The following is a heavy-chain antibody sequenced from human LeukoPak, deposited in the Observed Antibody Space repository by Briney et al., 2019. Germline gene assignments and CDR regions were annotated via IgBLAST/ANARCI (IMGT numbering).Heavy chain of an antibody. CDR2: ISSSSSYI. Sequence: GGSLRLSCAASGFTFSSYSVNWVRQAPGKGLEWVSSISSSSSYIYYADSVKGRFTISRDNAKNSLYLQMNSLRAEDTAVYYCARDSGDYVPFDYWGQGTLVTVSS. CDR3: ARDSGDYVPFDY. D-gene: IGHD4-17*01. V-gene: IGHV3-21*01. CDR1: GFTFSSYS. J-gene: IGHJ4*02.